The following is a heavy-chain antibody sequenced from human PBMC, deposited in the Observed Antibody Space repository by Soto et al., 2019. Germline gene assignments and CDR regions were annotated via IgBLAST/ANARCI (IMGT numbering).Heavy chain of an antibody. CDR2: ISVSGDSR. V-gene: IGHV3-23*01. Sequence: EVQLLESGGGLVQPGGSLRLSCATSGFTFSSYAMSWVRQAPVKGLEWVSGISVSGDSRYDADSVKGRVTISRDNSKSSLYLQTNSLRAEDPAVYYCATIFRYGDPEYWGQGVLVTVSS. D-gene: IGHD2-21*02. CDR1: GFTFSSYA. J-gene: IGHJ4*02. CDR3: ATIFRYGDPEY.